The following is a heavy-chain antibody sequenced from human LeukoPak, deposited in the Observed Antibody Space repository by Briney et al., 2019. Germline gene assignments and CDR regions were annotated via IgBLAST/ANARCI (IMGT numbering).Heavy chain of an antibody. Sequence: GGSLRLSCSASGFTFSAYAMHWVRQAPGKGLEYVSGISSNGGSTYCADSVKGRFIISRDNSKNTLYLQMSSLRAEDTAVCYCVRSYYYDSSGHGFDYWGQGTLVTVSS. CDR3: VRSYYYDSSGHGFDY. V-gene: IGHV3-64D*06. J-gene: IGHJ4*02. D-gene: IGHD3-22*01. CDR1: GFTFSAYA. CDR2: ISSNGGST.